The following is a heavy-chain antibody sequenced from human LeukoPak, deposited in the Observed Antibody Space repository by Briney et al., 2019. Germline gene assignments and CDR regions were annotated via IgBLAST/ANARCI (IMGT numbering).Heavy chain of an antibody. V-gene: IGHV4-30-2*01. D-gene: IGHD3-10*01. CDR3: ARSRQASGLLSS. CDR1: GYAITSGGFS. Sequence: SETLSLTCTVSGYAITSGGFSWNWIRQPPGKGLEWIGCIYDRGPAYYNPSLKSRFTISVDRPKNQFFLNVTSLTAADTAVYYCARSRQASGLLSSWGQGTPVVVSS. CDR2: IYDRGPA. J-gene: IGHJ5*02.